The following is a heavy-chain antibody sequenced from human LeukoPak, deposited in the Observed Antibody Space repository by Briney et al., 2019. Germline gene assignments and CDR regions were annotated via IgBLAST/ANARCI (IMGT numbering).Heavy chain of an antibody. V-gene: IGHV3-20*04. CDR2: INWNGAWT. J-gene: IGHJ5*02. D-gene: IGHD3-22*01. CDR1: GFKFDDYG. Sequence: GGSLRLSCAASGFKFDDYGMSWVRQPPRKGLEWVCDINWNGAWTGYADSVKGRFTISRDNAKNSLYLQMNSLRAEDTALYYCAGYYYDSSRGFDLWGQGTLVTVSA. CDR3: AGYYYDSSRGFDL.